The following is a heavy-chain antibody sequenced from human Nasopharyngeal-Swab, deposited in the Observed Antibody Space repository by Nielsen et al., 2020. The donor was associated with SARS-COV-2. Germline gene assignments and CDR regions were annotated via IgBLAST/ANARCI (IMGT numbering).Heavy chain of an antibody. CDR2: ISYVGSNT. CDR3: ASLGDSSGYYYRIDGYAHDAHDAFDI. J-gene: IGHJ3*02. V-gene: IGHV3-30-3*01. Sequence: VRQAAGKGLERVVVISYVGSNTYYADSVKGRFTISRDNSKNTLYLQMNSLRAEDTAVYYCASLGDSSGYYYRIDGYAHDAHDAFDIWGQGTMVTVSS. D-gene: IGHD3-22*01.